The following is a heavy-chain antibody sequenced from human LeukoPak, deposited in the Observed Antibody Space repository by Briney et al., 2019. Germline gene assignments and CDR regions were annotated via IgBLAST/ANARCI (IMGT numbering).Heavy chain of an antibody. CDR3: VRGDYGDYTLFDY. V-gene: IGHV3-53*01. J-gene: IGHJ4*02. CDR2: IYRGGST. Sequence: GGSLRLSCAASGFTVSSDYMSWGRQAPGKGLEWVSVIYRGGSTYYADSVKGRFTISRDNSKNTLYLQMNSLRAEDTAVYYCVRGDYGDYTLFDYWGQGTLVTVSS. CDR1: GFTVSSDY. D-gene: IGHD4-17*01.